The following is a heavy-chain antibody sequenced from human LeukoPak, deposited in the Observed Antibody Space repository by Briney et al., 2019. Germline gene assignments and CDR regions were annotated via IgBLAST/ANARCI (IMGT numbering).Heavy chain of an antibody. Sequence: PSETLSLTCTVSGGSVSSGSYYWSWIRQPPGKGLEWIGYIYYSGSTNYNPSLKSRVTISVDTSKNQFSVKLSSVTAADTAVYYCARSQNYYGSGDYWGQGTLVTVSS. CDR2: IYYSGST. V-gene: IGHV4-61*01. D-gene: IGHD3-10*01. CDR3: ARSQNYYGSGDY. J-gene: IGHJ4*02. CDR1: GGSVSSGSYY.